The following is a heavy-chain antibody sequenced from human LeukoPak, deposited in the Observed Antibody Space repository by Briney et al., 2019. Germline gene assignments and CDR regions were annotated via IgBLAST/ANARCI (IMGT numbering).Heavy chain of an antibody. V-gene: IGHV1-2*02. D-gene: IGHD3-10*01. J-gene: IGHJ4*02. CDR3: ARISSLLWFGEDIEYYFDY. CDR1: GYTFTGYY. CDR2: INPNSGGT. Sequence: GESLKVSCKASGYTFTGYYMHWVRQAPGQGLEWMGWINPNSGGTNYAQKFQGRVTMTRDTSISTAYMELSRLRSDDTAVYYCARISSLLWFGEDIEYYFDYWGQGTLVTVSS.